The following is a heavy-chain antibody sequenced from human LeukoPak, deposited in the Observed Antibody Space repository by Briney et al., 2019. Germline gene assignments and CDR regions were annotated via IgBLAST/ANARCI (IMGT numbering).Heavy chain of an antibody. D-gene: IGHD1-26*01. Sequence: PSETLSLTCTVSGVSISSYYWSWIRQPPGKGLEWIGYIYYSGSTNYNPSLKSRVTISVDTSKNQFSLKLSSVTAADTAVYYCARDQGGSLDYWGQGTLVTVSS. V-gene: IGHV4-59*01. J-gene: IGHJ4*02. CDR3: ARDQGGSLDY. CDR2: IYYSGST. CDR1: GVSISSYY.